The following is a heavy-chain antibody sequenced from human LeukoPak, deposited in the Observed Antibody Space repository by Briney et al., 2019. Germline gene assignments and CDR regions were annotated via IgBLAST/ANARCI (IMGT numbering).Heavy chain of an antibody. CDR2: INHSGST. CDR3: ARVYGSGWFIDY. Sequence: PSETLSPTCAVYGGSFSGYYWSWIRQPPGKGLEWIGEINHSGSTNYNPSLKSRVTISVDTSKNQFSLKLSSVTAADTAVYYCARVYGSGWFIDYWGQGTLVTVSS. J-gene: IGHJ4*02. D-gene: IGHD6-19*01. CDR1: GGSFSGYY. V-gene: IGHV4-34*01.